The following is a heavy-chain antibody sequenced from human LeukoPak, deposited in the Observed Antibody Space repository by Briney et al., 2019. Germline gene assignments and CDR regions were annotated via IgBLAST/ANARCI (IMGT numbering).Heavy chain of an antibody. CDR3: ARFPTGVRGNYYMDV. V-gene: IGHV3-7*01. Sequence: GGSLRLSCAASGFTFRSYWMTWVRQSPGKGLEWVANIKQDGSETYHVDSVKGRFTISRDNAKNSLYLQMNSLRAEDTAVYYCARFPTGVRGNYYMDVWGKGTTVTVSS. CDR2: IKQDGSET. J-gene: IGHJ6*03. CDR1: GFTFRSYW. D-gene: IGHD7-27*01.